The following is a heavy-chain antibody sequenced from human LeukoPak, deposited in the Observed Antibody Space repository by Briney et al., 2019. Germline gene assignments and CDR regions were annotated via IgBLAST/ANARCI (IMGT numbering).Heavy chain of an antibody. CDR2: IYFSGST. CDR1: GGSISGYY. Sequence: SETLSLTCTVSGGSISGYYWSWIRQPPGKGLEWIGHIYFSGSTDYNPSLKSRVTISVDTPKNQFSLKLTSVTAADTAVYYCARGGYISNWFDPWGQGTLVTVSS. D-gene: IGHD5-24*01. V-gene: IGHV4-59*13. J-gene: IGHJ5*02. CDR3: ARGGYISNWFDP.